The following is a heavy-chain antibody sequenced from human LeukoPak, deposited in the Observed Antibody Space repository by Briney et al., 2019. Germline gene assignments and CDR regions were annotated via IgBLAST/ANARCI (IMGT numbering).Heavy chain of an antibody. J-gene: IGHJ4*02. CDR1: GFTFSSYG. CDR2: IRYDGSNK. V-gene: IGHV3-30*02. D-gene: IGHD3-10*01. Sequence: QPGGSLRLSCAASGFTFSSYGMHWVRQAPGKGLEWVAFIRYDGSNKYFADSVKARFTISRDNSKNTLYLQMNSLRAEDTAVYYCAKDRGPYYGSGSYLAYWGQGTLATVSS. CDR3: AKDRGPYYGSGSYLAY.